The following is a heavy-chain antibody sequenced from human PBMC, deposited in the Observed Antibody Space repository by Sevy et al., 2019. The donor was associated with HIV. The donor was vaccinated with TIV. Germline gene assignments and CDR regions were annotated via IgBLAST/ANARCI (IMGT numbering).Heavy chain of an antibody. CDR2: IYSGGST. Sequence: GGSLRLSCAASGFTVSSNYMSWVRQAPGKGLEWVSVIYSGGSTYYADSVKGRFTISRDNSKNTLYLQMNSLRAEDTAVYYCATATFVGWLQPPGAFDLWGQGTMVTVSS. J-gene: IGHJ3*01. CDR1: GFTVSSNY. V-gene: IGHV3-53*01. D-gene: IGHD3-16*01. CDR3: ATATFVGWLQPPGAFDL.